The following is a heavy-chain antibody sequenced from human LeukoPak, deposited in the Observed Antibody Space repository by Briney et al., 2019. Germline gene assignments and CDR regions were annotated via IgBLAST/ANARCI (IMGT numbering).Heavy chain of an antibody. Sequence: SETLSLACTVSGRSISSGGYYWSWIRPHPGKGLEWIGYIYYSGSTYYNPSLKSRVTISVDTSKNQFSLKLSSVTAADTAVYYCARTGWCSSTSCYLDYWGQGTLVTVSS. J-gene: IGHJ4*02. CDR3: ARTGWCSSTSCYLDY. V-gene: IGHV4-31*03. CDR1: GRSISSGGYY. D-gene: IGHD2-2*01. CDR2: IYYSGST.